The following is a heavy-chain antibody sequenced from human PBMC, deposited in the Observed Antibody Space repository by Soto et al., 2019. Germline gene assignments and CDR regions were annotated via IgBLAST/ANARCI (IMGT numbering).Heavy chain of an antibody. V-gene: IGHV1-18*01. D-gene: IGHD6-13*01. CDR1: GYTFTSYA. CDR2: ISAYNGDT. J-gene: IGHJ4*02. Sequence: ASVKVSCKASGYTFTSYAVSWVRQAPGQGLEWMGWISAYNGDTNYAQKLQGRVTMTRDTSTSTAYMELRSLRSEDTAVYYCAGGLPLAADYWGQGTPLTVSS. CDR3: AGGLPLAADY.